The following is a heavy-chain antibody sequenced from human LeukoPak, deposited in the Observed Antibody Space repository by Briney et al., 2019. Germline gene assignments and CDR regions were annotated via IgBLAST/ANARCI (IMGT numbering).Heavy chain of an antibody. J-gene: IGHJ4*02. Sequence: SVKVSCKASGGTFSSYAISWVRQAPGQGLEWMGGIIPIFGTAKYAQKFQGRGTITTDESTSTAYMELSSLRSEDTAVYYCARLTYYYDSSGYYYFDYWGQGTLVTVSS. V-gene: IGHV1-69*05. CDR1: GGTFSSYA. D-gene: IGHD3-22*01. CDR2: IIPIFGTA. CDR3: ARLTYYYDSSGYYYFDY.